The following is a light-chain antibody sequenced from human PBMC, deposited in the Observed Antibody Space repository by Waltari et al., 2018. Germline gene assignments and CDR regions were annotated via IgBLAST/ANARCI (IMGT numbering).Light chain of an antibody. CDR2: NTN. V-gene: IGLV8-61*01. Sequence: QTVVTQEPAFSVSPGGTVTLTCGLNSGSVSTTYYPSWYQQTPGQAPRTRIYNTNMRSSGVPDRVSGSILGDKAALTITGAQADDECDYYCALYMGRGIRVFGGGTKLTVL. CDR1: SGSVSTTYY. CDR3: ALYMGRGIRV. J-gene: IGLJ2*01.